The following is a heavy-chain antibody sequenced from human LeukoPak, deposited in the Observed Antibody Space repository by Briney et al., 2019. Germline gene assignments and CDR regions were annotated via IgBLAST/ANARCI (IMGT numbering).Heavy chain of an antibody. D-gene: IGHD2-21*01. V-gene: IGHV3-23*01. Sequence: LSGGSLRLSCAVSGITLSNYGMSWVRQAPGKGLEWVAGISGSGGSTNYADSVKGRFTISRDNPTNTLLLQMNSLRAEDTAVYFCAKRGVVIRVILVGFHREAYYFDSWGQGALVTVSS. J-gene: IGHJ4*02. CDR2: ISGSGGST. CDR3: AKRGVVIRVILVGFHREAYYFDS. CDR1: GITLSNYG.